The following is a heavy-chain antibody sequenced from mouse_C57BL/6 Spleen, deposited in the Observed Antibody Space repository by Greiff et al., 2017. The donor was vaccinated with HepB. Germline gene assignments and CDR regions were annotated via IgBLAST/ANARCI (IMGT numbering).Heavy chain of an antibody. J-gene: IGHJ2*01. D-gene: IGHD1-1*01. V-gene: IGHV1-80*01. Sequence: VQLQESGAELVKPGASVKISCKASGYAFSSYWMNWVKQRPGKGLEWIGQIYPGDGDTNYNGKFKGKATLTADKSSSTAYMQLSSLTSEESAVYFCARVYYGSSCDYWGQGTTLTVSS. CDR1: GYAFSSYW. CDR2: IYPGDGDT. CDR3: ARVYYGSSCDY.